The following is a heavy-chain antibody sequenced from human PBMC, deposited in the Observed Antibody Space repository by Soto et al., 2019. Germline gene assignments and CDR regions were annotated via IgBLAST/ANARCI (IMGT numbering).Heavy chain of an antibody. CDR3: ARGNYGSGSYYAHFDY. V-gene: IGHV4-30-2*01. CDR2: IYHSGST. J-gene: IGHJ4*02. CDR1: GGSICIGGSF. Sequence: LSLSCAVSGGSICIGGSFWSWIGQTPGKGLEWIGYIYHSGSTYYNPSLKSRVTISVDRSKNQFSLKLSSVTAADTAVYYCARGNYGSGSYYAHFDYWGQGTLVTVSS. D-gene: IGHD3-10*01.